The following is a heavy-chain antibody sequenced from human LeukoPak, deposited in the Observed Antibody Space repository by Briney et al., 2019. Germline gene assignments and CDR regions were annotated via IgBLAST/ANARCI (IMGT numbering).Heavy chain of an antibody. CDR2: INPNSGGT. J-gene: IGHJ4*02. V-gene: IGHV1-2*02. D-gene: IGHD3-10*01. Sequence: ASVKVSCKASGYTFTVYYMHWVRQAPGQGLEWMGWINPNSGGTNYAQKFQGRVTMTRDTSISTAYMELSRVRSDDTAVYYCARVYGSGSYYLHWGQGTLVTVSS. CDR3: ARVYGSGSYYLH. CDR1: GYTFTVYY.